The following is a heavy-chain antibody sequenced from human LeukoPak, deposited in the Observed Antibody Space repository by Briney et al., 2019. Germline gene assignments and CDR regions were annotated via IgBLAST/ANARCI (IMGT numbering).Heavy chain of an antibody. CDR3: ARGLYGGNSGSYYYYGMDV. Sequence: SVKVSRKASGSTLSSYAISWVRQAPAQGLEWMGGGIPIFSTANYAQKFLGRVTITADESTSTAYMELSSLRSEDTAVYYCARGLYGGNSGSYYYYGMDVWGQGTTVTVS. D-gene: IGHD4-23*01. J-gene: IGHJ6*02. CDR1: GSTLSSYA. V-gene: IGHV1-69*13. CDR2: GIPIFSTA.